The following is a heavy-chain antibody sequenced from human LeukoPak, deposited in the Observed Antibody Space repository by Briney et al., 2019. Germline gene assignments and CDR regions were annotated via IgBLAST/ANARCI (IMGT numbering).Heavy chain of an antibody. V-gene: IGHV3-21*06. D-gene: IGHD1-1*01. J-gene: IGHJ4*02. Sequence: GGSLRLSCAASGFIFSGHTMNWVRLPPGRGLEWVPSISTSSTYIYYADSVKGRFTISRDNPKHSLFLQMNNLTFEDTAIYYCARKIKTGSSSGDYDYWGQGTLVTVSS. CDR3: ARKIKTGSSSGDYDY. CDR1: GFIFSGHT. CDR2: ISTSSTYI.